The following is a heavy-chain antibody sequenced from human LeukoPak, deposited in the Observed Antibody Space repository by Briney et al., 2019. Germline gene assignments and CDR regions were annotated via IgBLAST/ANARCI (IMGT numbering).Heavy chain of an antibody. V-gene: IGHV3-11*01. Sequence: PGGSLRLSCAASGFTFNDYYMSWIRQAPGKGLEWLSYINIGGTNTHYADSVKGRFTISRDNAKKSLYLEMNNLRAEDTAVYYCATDGAGYDTWGQGVLVTVSS. CDR1: GFTFNDYY. J-gene: IGHJ5*02. CDR2: INIGGTNT. CDR3: ATDGAGYDT.